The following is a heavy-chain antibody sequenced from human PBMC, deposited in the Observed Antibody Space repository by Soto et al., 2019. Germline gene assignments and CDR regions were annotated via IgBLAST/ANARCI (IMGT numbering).Heavy chain of an antibody. CDR2: IDPNSGDT. CDR3: ARVGYDYYYEIDV. V-gene: IGHV1-2*04. Sequence: QVRLVQSGAEVKKPGASVKVSCKPSGYTFSAYYLHWVRQAPGQGLEWMGWIDPNSGDTSYAQKFKGWVTVTSEPSISTAYMELSRMRSDDTAVYYCARVGYDYYYEIDVWGPGTTVTVSS. CDR1: GYTFSAYY. D-gene: IGHD1-26*01. J-gene: IGHJ6*02.